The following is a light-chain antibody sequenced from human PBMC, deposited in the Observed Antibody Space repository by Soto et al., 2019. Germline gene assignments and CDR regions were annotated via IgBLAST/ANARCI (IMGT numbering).Light chain of an antibody. Sequence: DIQMTQSPSSLSASVGDRVTITCPASQSISSYLYWYQQKPGKDPKLLIYAASSLQSEVPSRFSGSGSGTDFTLTISSLQPEDCATYYWQQSYSTPLTFGGGTKVEIQ. J-gene: IGKJ4*01. CDR2: AAS. V-gene: IGKV1-39*01. CDR3: QQSYSTPLT. CDR1: QSISSY.